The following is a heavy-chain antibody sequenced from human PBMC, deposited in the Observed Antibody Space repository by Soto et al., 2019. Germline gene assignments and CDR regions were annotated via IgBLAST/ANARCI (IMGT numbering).Heavy chain of an antibody. J-gene: IGHJ4*02. CDR3: TKGGWPDY. CDR1: GFTFSTYT. D-gene: IGHD2-15*01. CDR2: IGDTGANT. V-gene: IGHV3-23*01. Sequence: EVQLLESGGGLVQPGGSLRLSCAASGFTFSTYTLTWVRQAPGEGLGWVSVIGDTGANTYYADSVKGRFTISRDNSKNTLYLQMNSLRAEDTAIYYCTKGGWPDYWGQGTLVTVSS.